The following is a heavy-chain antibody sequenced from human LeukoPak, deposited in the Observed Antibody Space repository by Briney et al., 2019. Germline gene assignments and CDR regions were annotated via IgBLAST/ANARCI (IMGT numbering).Heavy chain of an antibody. Sequence: PSETLSLTCTVSGGSISNYYWSWIRQSPGKGLEWIGYSDYSGSTNYNPSLKSRVTISVDTSKNQFSLQLTSVTAADTAVYYCARDLSGYYGAGFDPWGQGTLVTVSS. J-gene: IGHJ5*02. CDR3: ARDLSGYYGAGFDP. CDR1: GGSISNYY. CDR2: SDYSGST. V-gene: IGHV4-59*01. D-gene: IGHD3-10*01.